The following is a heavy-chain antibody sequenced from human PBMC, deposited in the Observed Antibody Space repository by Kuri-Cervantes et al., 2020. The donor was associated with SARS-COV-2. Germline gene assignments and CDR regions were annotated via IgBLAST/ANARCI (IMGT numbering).Heavy chain of an antibody. CDR2: IKQDGSEK. V-gene: IGHV3-7*01. J-gene: IGHJ4*02. D-gene: IGHD6-19*01. CDR1: GFTFSSYW. Sequence: GESLKISCAASGFTFSSYWMSWVRQAPGKGLEWVANIKQDGSEKYYVDSVKGRFTISRDNSKNTLYLQMNSLRAEDTAVFYCARESSSGWYGLGGYSFDYWGQGTLVTVSS. CDR3: ARESSSGWYGLGGYSFDY.